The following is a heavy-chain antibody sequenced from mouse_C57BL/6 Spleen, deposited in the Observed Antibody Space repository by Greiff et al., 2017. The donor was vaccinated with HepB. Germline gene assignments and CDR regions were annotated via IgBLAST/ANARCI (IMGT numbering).Heavy chain of an antibody. V-gene: IGHV1-74*01. J-gene: IGHJ2*01. D-gene: IGHD4-1*01. Sequence: KQRPGQGLEWIGRIHPSDSDTNYNQKFKGKATLTVDKSSSTAYMQLSSLTSEDSAVYYCAMGTGPSFDYWGQGTTLTVSS. CDR3: AMGTGPSFDY. CDR2: IHPSDSDT.